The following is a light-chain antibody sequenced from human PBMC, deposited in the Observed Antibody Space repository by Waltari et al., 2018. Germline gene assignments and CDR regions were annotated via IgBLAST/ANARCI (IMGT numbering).Light chain of an antibody. CDR2: GAS. CDR1: QDIGND. Sequence: DIQMTQSPSSLSASVGDSVTITCQASQDIGNDLNWYQQKPGKAPKLLIYGASNLEVGVPSRFSGSGSGTDFTFTISSLQPEDIATYYCQQYDNLPPFTFGPGTKVDIK. J-gene: IGKJ3*01. V-gene: IGKV1-33*01. CDR3: QQYDNLPPFT.